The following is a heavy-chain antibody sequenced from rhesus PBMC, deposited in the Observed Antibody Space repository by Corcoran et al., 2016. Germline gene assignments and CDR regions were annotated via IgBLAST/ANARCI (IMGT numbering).Heavy chain of an antibody. CDR2: ISGSSGTT. CDR3: ARRGYLGRYGVDS. CDR1: GYSISSGYY. V-gene: IGHV4-99*01. Sequence: QVQLQESGPGLVKPSETLSLTCAVSGYSISSGYYWGWIRQPPGKEMVYIWYISGSSGTTTDHPSRKSRGTISKDTSKNQFSLKLSSVTAADTAVYYWARRGYLGRYGVDSWGQGVVVTVSS. J-gene: IGHJ6*01. D-gene: IGHD7-45*01.